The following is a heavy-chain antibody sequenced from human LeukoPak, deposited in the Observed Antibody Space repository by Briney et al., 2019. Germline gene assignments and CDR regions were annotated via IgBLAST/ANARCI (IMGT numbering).Heavy chain of an antibody. Sequence: SETLSLTCTVSGGSISSHYWSWIRQPPRKGLGWIGYIYYSGSTNYNPSLKSRVTISVDTSKNQFSLKLSSVTAADTAVYYCASLSRYGYKDDYRGQGTLGTVSA. CDR1: GGSISSHY. D-gene: IGHD5-24*01. CDR2: IYYSGST. J-gene: IGHJ4*02. V-gene: IGHV4-59*11. CDR3: ASLSRYGYKDDY.